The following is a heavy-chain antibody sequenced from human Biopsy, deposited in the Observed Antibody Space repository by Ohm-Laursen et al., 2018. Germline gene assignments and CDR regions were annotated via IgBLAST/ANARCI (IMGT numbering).Heavy chain of an antibody. CDR2: NIPILGTG. V-gene: IGHV1-69*06. CDR3: ATKLTGYFHH. Sequence: SVKVSCKAPGGTFSNYGVNWVRQAPGQGLEWLGGNIPILGTGNYAQKFQDRVTVAADTSTSTATMELRSLRSDDTAMYYCATKLTGYFHHWGQGTLVIVSS. CDR1: GGTFSNYG. J-gene: IGHJ1*01. D-gene: IGHD3-9*01.